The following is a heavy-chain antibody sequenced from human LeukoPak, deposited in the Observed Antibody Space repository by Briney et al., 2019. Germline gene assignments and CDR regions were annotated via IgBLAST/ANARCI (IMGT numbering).Heavy chain of an antibody. CDR3: ARVGGGFSLYYYYMDV. CDR1: GYTFTGYY. J-gene: IGHJ6*03. V-gene: IGHV1-2*02. CDR2: INPNSGGT. D-gene: IGHD1-26*01. Sequence: ASVKVSCKASGYTFTGYYMHWVRQAPGQGLEWMGWINPNSGGTNYAQKFQGRVTMTRDTSISTAYMELSRLRSEDTAVYYCARVGGGFSLYYYYMDVWGKGTTVTVSS.